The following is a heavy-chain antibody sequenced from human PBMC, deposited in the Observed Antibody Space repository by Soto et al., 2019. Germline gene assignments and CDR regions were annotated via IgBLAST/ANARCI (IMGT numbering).Heavy chain of an antibody. V-gene: IGHV3-64D*08. Sequence: PGGSLRLSCSASGFTFSSYAMHWVRQAPGKGLEYVSAISSNGGSTYYADSVKGRFTISRDNSKNTLYLQMSSLRAEDTAVYYCVKGRSSITMIVVVSPYWGQGTLVTVSS. CDR3: VKGRSSITMIVVVSPY. CDR2: ISSNGGST. CDR1: GFTFSSYA. J-gene: IGHJ4*02. D-gene: IGHD3-22*01.